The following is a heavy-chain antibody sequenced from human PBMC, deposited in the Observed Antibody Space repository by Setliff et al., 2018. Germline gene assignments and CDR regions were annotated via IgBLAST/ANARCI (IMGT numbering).Heavy chain of an antibody. CDR3: ARGDVYSGSYYHFDY. V-gene: IGHV1-3*01. J-gene: IGHJ4*02. D-gene: IGHD1-26*01. CDR2: INAGNGNI. Sequence: ASVKVSCKASGYTFTNYAIHWVRQAPGQRLEWMGWINAGNGNIRYSQNFQGRVTITRDTSASTAYMELSSLTSEDTAIYYCARGDVYSGSYYHFDYWGQGTLVTVSS. CDR1: GYTFTNYA.